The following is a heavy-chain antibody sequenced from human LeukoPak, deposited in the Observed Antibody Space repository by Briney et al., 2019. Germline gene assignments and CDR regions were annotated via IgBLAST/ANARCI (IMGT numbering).Heavy chain of an antibody. J-gene: IGHJ4*02. V-gene: IGHV4-34*01. CDR2: INHSGST. D-gene: IGHD3-22*01. Sequence: SETLSLTCAVYGGSFSGYYWSWIRQPPGKGLEWIGEINHSGSTNYNPSLKSRVTISLDTSKNQFSLKLSSVTAADTAVYYCARRAFSSGYYYFDYWGQGTLVTVSS. CDR1: GGSFSGYY. CDR3: ARRAFSSGYYYFDY.